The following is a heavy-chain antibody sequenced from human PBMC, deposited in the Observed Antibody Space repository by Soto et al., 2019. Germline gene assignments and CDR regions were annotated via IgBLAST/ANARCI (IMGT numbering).Heavy chain of an antibody. Sequence: QVQLVESGGGVVQPGRSLRLSCAASGFTFTSYAMHWVRQAPGKGLEWVAVISYDEYNKNYADSVKGRFTISRDNSKNTVYLQMNSLRIEDTAVYYCARPRDSSGWFYVDCWGQGTLVTVSS. D-gene: IGHD6-19*01. V-gene: IGHV3-30-3*02. J-gene: IGHJ4*02. CDR1: GFTFTSYA. CDR2: ISYDEYNK. CDR3: ARPRDSSGWFYVDC.